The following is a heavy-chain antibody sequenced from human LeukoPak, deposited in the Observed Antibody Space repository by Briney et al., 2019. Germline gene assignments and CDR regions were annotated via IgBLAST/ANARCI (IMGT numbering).Heavy chain of an antibody. J-gene: IGHJ4*02. CDR1: GYTFTSYG. Sequence: ASVKVSCKASGYTFTSYGISWVRQAPGQGLEWMGWISAYNGNTNYAQKLQGRVTMTTDTSTSTAYMELRSLRSDDTAVYYCARAHYDFWSGYYHRHFDYWGQGTLATVSS. CDR2: ISAYNGNT. D-gene: IGHD3-3*01. V-gene: IGHV1-18*01. CDR3: ARAHYDFWSGYYHRHFDY.